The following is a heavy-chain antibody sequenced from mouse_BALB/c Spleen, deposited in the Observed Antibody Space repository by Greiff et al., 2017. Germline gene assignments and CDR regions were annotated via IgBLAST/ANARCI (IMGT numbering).Heavy chain of an antibody. Sequence: EVHLVESGGGLVQPGGSRKLSCAASGFTFSSFGMHWVRQAPEKGLEWVAYISSGSSTIYYADTVKGRFTISRDNPKNTLFLQMTSLRSEDTAMYYCARSVYGNYLYAMDYWGQGTSVTVSS. CDR3: ARSVYGNYLYAMDY. CDR1: GFTFSSFG. CDR2: ISSGSSTI. J-gene: IGHJ4*01. V-gene: IGHV5-17*02. D-gene: IGHD2-1*01.